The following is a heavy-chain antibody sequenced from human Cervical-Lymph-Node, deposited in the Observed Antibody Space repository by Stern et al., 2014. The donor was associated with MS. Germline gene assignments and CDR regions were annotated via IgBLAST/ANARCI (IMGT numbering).Heavy chain of an antibody. D-gene: IGHD3-22*01. Sequence: EVQLLQSGAEVKKPGESLRIACEGSGYRFSNYWINWVRQMPGKGPEWMGKIAPRDSYTLYNPSFEGRFTISAAKSSSTAYLQWNSLKASDTALYYCAILYDSSGFVDSYWGQGTLVTVSS. V-gene: IGHV5-10-1*03. CDR2: IAPRDSYT. CDR3: AILYDSSGFVDSY. J-gene: IGHJ4*02. CDR1: GYRFSNYW.